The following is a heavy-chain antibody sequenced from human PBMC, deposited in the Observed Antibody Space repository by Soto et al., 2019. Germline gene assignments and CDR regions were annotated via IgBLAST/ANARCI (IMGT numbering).Heavy chain of an antibody. V-gene: IGHV4-31*03. CDR1: GGSISSGGYY. J-gene: IGHJ6*02. CDR2: IYYSGST. D-gene: IGHD1-26*01. CDR3: VSGSYQRPYGMDV. Sequence: SETLSLTCTVSGGSISSGGYYWSWIRQHPGKGLEWIGYIYYSGSTYYNPSLKSRVTISVDTSKNQFSLKLSSVTAADTAVYYCVSGSYQRPYGMDVWGQGTTVTVSS.